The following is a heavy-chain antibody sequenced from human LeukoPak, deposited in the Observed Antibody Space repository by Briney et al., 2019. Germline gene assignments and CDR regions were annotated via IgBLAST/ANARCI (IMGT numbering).Heavy chain of an antibody. CDR2: IYYSGST. D-gene: IGHD3-10*01. CDR1: GGSISSYY. CDR3: ARETMVRGVITDDY. J-gene: IGHJ4*02. Sequence: PSQSLSLTCTVSGGSISSYYWSWVRQPPGKGLEWSGDIYYSGSTNYNPSLKSRVTISVDTSKNQFSLKLSSVTAADTAVYYCARETMVRGVITDDYWGEGTLVAVSS. V-gene: IGHV4-59*01.